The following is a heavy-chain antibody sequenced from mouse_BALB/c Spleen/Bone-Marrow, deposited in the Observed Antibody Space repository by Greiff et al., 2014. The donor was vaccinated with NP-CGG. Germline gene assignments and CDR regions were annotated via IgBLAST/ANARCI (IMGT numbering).Heavy chain of an antibody. CDR2: IYPGDGDT. Sequence: VQLQESRAELVRPGSSVKISCKGSGYAFSSYWMNWVKQRPGQGLEWIGQIYPGDGDTNNNGKFKGKATLTADKSSTTVYMQLSSLTSEDSAVYFCARSNDYDPLAYWGQGTLVTVSA. D-gene: IGHD2-4*01. CDR1: GYAFSSYW. V-gene: IGHV1-80*01. J-gene: IGHJ3*01. CDR3: ARSNDYDPLAY.